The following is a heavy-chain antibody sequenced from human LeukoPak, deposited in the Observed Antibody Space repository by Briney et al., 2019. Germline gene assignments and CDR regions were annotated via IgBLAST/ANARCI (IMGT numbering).Heavy chain of an antibody. V-gene: IGHV3-30-3*01. CDR3: TRERTSRSRPNCGGDCYTFDY. J-gene: IGHJ4*02. Sequence: GRSLRLSCAASGFTFSSYAMHWVRQAPGKGLEWVAVISYDGSNKYYADSVKGRFTISRDNSKNTLYLQKNSLRAEDTAVYYCTRERTSRSRPNCGGDCYTFDYWGQGTLVTVSS. CDR1: GFTFSSYA. CDR2: ISYDGSNK. D-gene: IGHD2-21*02.